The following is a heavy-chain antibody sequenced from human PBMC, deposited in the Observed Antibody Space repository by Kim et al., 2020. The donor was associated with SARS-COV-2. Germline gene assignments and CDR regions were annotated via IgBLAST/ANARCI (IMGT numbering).Heavy chain of an antibody. D-gene: IGHD3-10*01. CDR1: GYTFTSYA. V-gene: IGHV7-4-1*02. CDR3: ARDYSSYDAGTNLDP. J-gene: IGHJ5*02. Sequence: ASVKVSCKASGYTFTSYAVNWVRQAPGQGLEWMGWINTNTGNPTYAQGFTGRFVFSLDTSVSTAYLQIISLKAEDTAVYYCARDYSSYDAGTNLDPWGQGTLVTVSS. CDR2: INTNTGNP.